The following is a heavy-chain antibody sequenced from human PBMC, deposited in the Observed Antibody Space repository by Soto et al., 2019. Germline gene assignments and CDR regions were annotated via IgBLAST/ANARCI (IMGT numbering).Heavy chain of an antibody. CDR2: IYYSGST. Sequence: PSETMYLSRTLCGETVSSYDWSWIRQPPGKGLEWIGYIYYSGSTNYNPSLKSRVTISVDTSKNQFSLKLSSVTAADTAVYYCARDPAKYYFDYWGQGTLVTVSS. D-gene: IGHD2-2*01. CDR1: GETVSSYD. J-gene: IGHJ4*02. CDR3: ARDPAKYYFDY. V-gene: IGHV4-59*02.